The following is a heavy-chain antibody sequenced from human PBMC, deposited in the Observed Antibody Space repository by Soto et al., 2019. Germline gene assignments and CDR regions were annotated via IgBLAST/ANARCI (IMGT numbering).Heavy chain of an antibody. V-gene: IGHV1-18*01. Sequence: QVQLVQSGAEVKKPGASVKVSCKASGYTFTSYGISWVRQAPGQGLEWMGWISAYNGNTNYAQKXQGRVTMTTDXXTXTXXMELRSLRSDDTAVYYCARDVRWFGELFYYYGMDVWGQGTTVTVSS. CDR3: ARDVRWFGELFYYYGMDV. J-gene: IGHJ6*02. CDR1: GYTFTSYG. D-gene: IGHD3-10*01. CDR2: ISAYNGNT.